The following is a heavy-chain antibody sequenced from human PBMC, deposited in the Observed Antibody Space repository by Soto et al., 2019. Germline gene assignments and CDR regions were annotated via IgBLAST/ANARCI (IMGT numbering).Heavy chain of an antibody. J-gene: IGHJ6*02. CDR1: GGTFSSYA. CDR3: ARAQAGITIFGVARRENYYGMDV. V-gene: IGHV1-69*06. D-gene: IGHD3-3*01. CDR2: IIPIFATA. Sequence: ASVKVSCKASGGTFSSYAISWVRQAPGQGLEWMGGIIPIFATASYAQKFQGRVTISADKSTGAAYMELTSLRSEDTAVYYCARAQAGITIFGVARRENYYGMDVWGQGTTVTVSS.